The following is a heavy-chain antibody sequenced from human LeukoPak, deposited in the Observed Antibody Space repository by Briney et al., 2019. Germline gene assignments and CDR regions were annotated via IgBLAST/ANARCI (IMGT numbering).Heavy chain of an antibody. Sequence: GGSLRLSCAASGFTFSSYGMHWVRQAPGKGLEWVAVISYDGSNKYYADSVKGRFTISRDNSKNTLYLQMNSLRAEDTAVYYCAKEHTPRTFYGMDVWAKGPRSPSP. CDR2: ISYDGSNK. V-gene: IGHV3-30*18. J-gene: IGHJ6*02. D-gene: IGHD2-15*01. CDR3: AKEHTPRTFYGMDV. CDR1: GFTFSSYG.